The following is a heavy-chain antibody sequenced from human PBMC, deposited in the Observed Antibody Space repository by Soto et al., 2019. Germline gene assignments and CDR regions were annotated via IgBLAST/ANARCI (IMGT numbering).Heavy chain of an antibody. Sequence: ASVKVSCKASGYTFTSYGISWVRQAPGQGLEWMGWISAYNGNTNYAQKLQGRVTMTTDTSTSTAYMELRSLRSDDTAVYYCARAAKWSGYPPYYYYYGMDVWGQGTTVTVSS. CDR3: ARAAKWSGYPPYYYYYGMDV. J-gene: IGHJ6*02. CDR2: ISAYNGNT. V-gene: IGHV1-18*04. CDR1: GYTFTSYG. D-gene: IGHD3-3*01.